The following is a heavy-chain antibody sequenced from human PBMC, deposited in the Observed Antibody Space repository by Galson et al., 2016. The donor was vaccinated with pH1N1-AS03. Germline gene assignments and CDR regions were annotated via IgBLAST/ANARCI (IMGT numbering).Heavy chain of an antibody. CDR2: IYSDDDR. Sequence: PALVKPTQTLTLTCSFFGFSLSTGGVGVGWIRQPPGKALEWLALIYSDDDRRYSPSLKSRLTITKDTSKNQVVLTMTNMDPLDTATYYCAHIPVVPLAANPYFDYWGQGTRVTVSS. D-gene: IGHD2-15*01. CDR1: GFSLSTGGVG. V-gene: IGHV2-5*02. CDR3: AHIPVVPLAANPYFDY. J-gene: IGHJ4*02.